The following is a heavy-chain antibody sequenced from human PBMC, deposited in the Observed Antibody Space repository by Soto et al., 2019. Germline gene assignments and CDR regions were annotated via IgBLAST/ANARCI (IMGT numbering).Heavy chain of an antibody. CDR3: VTVNLVGAAYYFDY. V-gene: IGHV4-30-4*08. D-gene: IGHD1-26*01. CDR2: IYSNGDT. CDR1: SDSMNSGGYY. Sequence: PSETLSLTCSASSDSMNSGGYYWSWIRQHPGKGLEWIGYIYSNGDTYYNPSLKSRVSISVDTSENQFSLRLTSVTAADTAVYYCVTVNLVGAAYYFDYWGPGTLVTVSS. J-gene: IGHJ4*02.